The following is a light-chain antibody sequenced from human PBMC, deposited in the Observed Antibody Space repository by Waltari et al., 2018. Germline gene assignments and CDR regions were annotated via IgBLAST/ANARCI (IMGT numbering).Light chain of an antibody. J-gene: IGKJ2*01. CDR3: QQFNTYPYT. V-gene: IGKV1-13*02. Sequence: AIQLTQSPSSLSASVGDRVTITCRASQGISSALAWYQQKPGKAPKLLIYDASRLETGVPSRFSGSGSGTDFSLTISGLQPVDFATYHCQQFNTYPYTCDHG. CDR2: DAS. CDR1: QGISSA.